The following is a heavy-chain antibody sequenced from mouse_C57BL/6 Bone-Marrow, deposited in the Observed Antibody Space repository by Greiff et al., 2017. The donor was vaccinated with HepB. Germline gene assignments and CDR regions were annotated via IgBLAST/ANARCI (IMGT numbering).Heavy chain of an antibody. J-gene: IGHJ3*01. CDR2: ISDGGSYT. V-gene: IGHV5-4*03. CDR1: GFTFSSYA. Sequence: EVKLMESGGGLVKPGGSLKLSCAASGFTFSSYAMSWVRQTPEKRLEWVATISDGGSYTYYPDNVKGRFTISRDNAKNNLYLQMSHLKSEDTAMYYCARADDWFAYWGQGTLVTVSA. CDR3: ARADDWFAY.